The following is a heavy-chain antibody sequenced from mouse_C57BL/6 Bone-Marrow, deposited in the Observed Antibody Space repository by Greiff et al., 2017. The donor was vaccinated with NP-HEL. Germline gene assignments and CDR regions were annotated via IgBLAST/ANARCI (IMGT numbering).Heavy chain of an antibody. J-gene: IGHJ2*01. Sequence: EVKLMESGPELVKPGASVKMSCKASGYTFTDYNMHWVKQSHGKSLEWIGYINPNNGGTSYNQKFKGKATLTVNKSSSTAYMELRSLTSEDSAVYYCAIYYDYDGYFDYWGQGTTLTVSS. V-gene: IGHV1-22*01. CDR3: AIYYDYDGYFDY. CDR2: INPNNGGT. D-gene: IGHD2-4*01. CDR1: GYTFTDYN.